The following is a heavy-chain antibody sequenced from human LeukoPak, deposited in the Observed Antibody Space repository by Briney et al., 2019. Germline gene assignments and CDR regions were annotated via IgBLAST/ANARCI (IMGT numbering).Heavy chain of an antibody. CDR2: IIPIFGTA. CDR3: ARGRRDYDFWSGPTQDYYGMDV. Sequence: ASVKVSCKASGGTFSSYAISWVRQAPGQGLEWMGGIIPIFGTANYAQKFQGRVTITADESTSTAYMELSSLRSEDTAVYYCARGRRDYDFWSGPTQDYYGMDVWGQGTTVTVSS. D-gene: IGHD3-3*01. V-gene: IGHV1-69*13. CDR1: GGTFSSYA. J-gene: IGHJ6*02.